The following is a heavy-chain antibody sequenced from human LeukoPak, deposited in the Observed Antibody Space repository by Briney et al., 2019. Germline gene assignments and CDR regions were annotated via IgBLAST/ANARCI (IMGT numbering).Heavy chain of an antibody. CDR1: GFTFRSYG. J-gene: IGHJ4*02. CDR3: ASEFIVGATFDY. Sequence: GGSLRLSCAASGFTFRSYGMNWVRQAPGKGLEWVSYITSSGSTIYYSDSVKGRFTISRDNAKTSLYLQMNSLRAEDTAVYYCASEFIVGATFDYWGQGTLVTVSS. V-gene: IGHV3-48*03. D-gene: IGHD1-26*01. CDR2: ITSSGSTI.